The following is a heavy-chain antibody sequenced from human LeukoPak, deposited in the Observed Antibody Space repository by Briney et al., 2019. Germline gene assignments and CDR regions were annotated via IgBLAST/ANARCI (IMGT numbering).Heavy chain of an antibody. D-gene: IGHD3-3*01. Sequence: PSETLSLTCAVYGGSFSGYYWSWIRQPPGKGLEWIGEINHSGSTNYNPSLKSRVTTSVDTSKNQFSLKLSSVTAADTAVYYCARGSGRITIFGAVINNWFDPWGQGTLVTVSS. CDR1: GGSFSGYY. J-gene: IGHJ5*02. CDR3: ARGSGRITIFGAVINNWFDP. CDR2: INHSGST. V-gene: IGHV4-34*01.